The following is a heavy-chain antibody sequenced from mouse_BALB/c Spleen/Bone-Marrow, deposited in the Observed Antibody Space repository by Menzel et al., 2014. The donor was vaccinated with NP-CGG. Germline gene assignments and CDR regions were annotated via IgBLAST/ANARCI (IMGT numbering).Heavy chain of an antibody. Sequence: EVQLVESGGGLVQPRGSLRLSCATSGFTFTDYYMSWVRQPPGKALEWLGFIRNKANGYTTEYSASVKGRFTISRDNSQSILYLQMNTLRAEDSATYYCARDYGNYVRFAYWGQGTLVTVSA. V-gene: IGHV7-3*02. CDR1: GFTFTDYY. D-gene: IGHD2-1*01. CDR3: ARDYGNYVRFAY. CDR2: IRNKANGYTT. J-gene: IGHJ3*01.